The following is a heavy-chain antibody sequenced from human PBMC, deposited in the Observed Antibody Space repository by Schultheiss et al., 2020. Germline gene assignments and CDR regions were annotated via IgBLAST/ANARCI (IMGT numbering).Heavy chain of an antibody. Sequence: GGSLRLSCAASGFTFSSYAMSWVRQAPGKGLEWVSAISGSGGSTYYADSVKGRFTISRDNAKNSLYLQMNSLRAEDTAVYYCARVDFYGDYEDYWGQGTLVNVSS. CDR2: ISGSGGST. CDR1: GFTFSSYA. J-gene: IGHJ4*02. CDR3: ARVDFYGDYEDY. D-gene: IGHD4-17*01. V-gene: IGHV3-23*01.